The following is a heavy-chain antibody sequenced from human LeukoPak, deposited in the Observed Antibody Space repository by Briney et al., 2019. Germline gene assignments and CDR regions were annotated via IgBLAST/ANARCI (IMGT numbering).Heavy chain of an antibody. CDR3: ARDLSAVAARYLQH. CDR1: GYTFTGYY. J-gene: IGHJ1*01. D-gene: IGHD6-19*01. CDR2: INPNSGGT. V-gene: IGHV1-2*02. Sequence: GASVKVSCKASGYTFTGYYMHWVRQAPGQGLEWMGWINPNSGGTNYAQKFQGRVTMTRDTSINTAYMELSRLRSDDTAMYYCARDLSAVAARYLQHWGQGTLVSVSS.